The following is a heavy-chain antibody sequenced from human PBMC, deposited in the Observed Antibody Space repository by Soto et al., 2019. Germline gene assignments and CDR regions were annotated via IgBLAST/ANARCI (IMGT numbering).Heavy chain of an antibody. CDR1: GGSFSGYY. J-gene: IGHJ4*02. CDR3: ARLKADY. Sequence: QVQLQQWGAGLLKPSETLSLTCAVYGGSFSGYYWSWIRQPPGKGLEWIGEINHSGSTNYNPSLKSRVTIAVDTSKTHFSLKLSSVTAADTAVYYCARLKADYWGQGTLVTVSS. CDR2: INHSGST. V-gene: IGHV4-34*01.